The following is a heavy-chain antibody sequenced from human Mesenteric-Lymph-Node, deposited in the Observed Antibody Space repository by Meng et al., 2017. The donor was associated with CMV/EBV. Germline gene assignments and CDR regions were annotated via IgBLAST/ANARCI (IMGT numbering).Heavy chain of an antibody. CDR1: GVLFRCYY. V-gene: IGHV4-34*01. CDR2: LNHSGST. J-gene: IGHJ5*01. Sequence: VYGVLFRCYYWPWIRHPPGNGLEWIGELNHSGSTNYNPSLKSRVTISVDTSKNQFSLKLSSVTAADTAVYYCARGFRITGTNNWFDSWGQGTLVTVSS. CDR3: ARGFRITGTNNWFDS. D-gene: IGHD1-7*01.